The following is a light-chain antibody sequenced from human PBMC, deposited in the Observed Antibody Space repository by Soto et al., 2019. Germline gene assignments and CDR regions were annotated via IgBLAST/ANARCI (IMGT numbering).Light chain of an antibody. CDR2: EVT. V-gene: IGLV2-18*02. CDR1: SSDVGKYDR. J-gene: IGLJ1*01. CDR3: QSYDDSLSVHYV. Sequence: QSVLTQPPSVSGSPGQSVTISCTGTSSDVGKYDRVSWYQQFPGTAPKLIIYEVTNRPSGVPARFSGSKSGNTASLTISGLQAGDEADSYCQSYDDSLSVHYVFVTGTKVTVL.